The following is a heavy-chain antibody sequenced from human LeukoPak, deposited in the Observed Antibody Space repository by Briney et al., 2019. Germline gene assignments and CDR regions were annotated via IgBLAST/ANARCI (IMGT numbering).Heavy chain of an antibody. CDR1: GFTFSRNG. Sequence: PGGSLRLSCAASGFTFSRNGMHWVRQAPGKGLEWVAVIWNDGSNEYYADSVKGRFTVSRDNSKNTMYLQMNSLRAEDTAVYYCAKDRDYIMGIVDYWGQGTLVTVSS. J-gene: IGHJ4*02. D-gene: IGHD4/OR15-4a*01. CDR2: IWNDGSNE. V-gene: IGHV3-33*06. CDR3: AKDRDYIMGIVDY.